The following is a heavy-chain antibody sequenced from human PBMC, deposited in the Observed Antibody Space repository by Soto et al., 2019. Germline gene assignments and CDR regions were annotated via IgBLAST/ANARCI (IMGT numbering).Heavy chain of an antibody. CDR1: GFTFRGHW. D-gene: IGHD2-2*01. CDR2: INSDGSST. J-gene: IGHJ4*02. CDR3: ARDAFFGSSTRCYSSDYFDY. Sequence: GGSLRLSCEASGFTFRGHWMHWVRQAPGKGLVWVSRINSDGSSTNYADSVKGRFTISRDNAKNTLFLQMNSLRDDDTAVYYCARDAFFGSSTRCYSSDYFDYWGQGTPVTVSS. V-gene: IGHV3-74*01.